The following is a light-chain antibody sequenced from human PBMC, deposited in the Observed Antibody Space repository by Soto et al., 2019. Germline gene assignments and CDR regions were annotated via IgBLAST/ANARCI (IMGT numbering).Light chain of an antibody. Sequence: DIQMTQSPSSLSASVGDRVTITCRASQSISSYLNWYQQKPGKAPKLLIYAASSLQSGVPTRFSGSGSGTDFTLTISSLQPEDFATYYCQQSYSTPPWTVGQATKVEIK. J-gene: IGKJ1*01. V-gene: IGKV1-39*01. CDR3: QQSYSTPPWT. CDR2: AAS. CDR1: QSISSY.